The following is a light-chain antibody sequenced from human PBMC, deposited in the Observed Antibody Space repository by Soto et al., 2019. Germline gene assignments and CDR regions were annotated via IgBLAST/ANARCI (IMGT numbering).Light chain of an antibody. J-gene: IGKJ2*01. V-gene: IGKV1-9*01. CDR1: RGISSY. CDR3: QQLDSYPYT. CDR2: AAS. Sequence: DIQLTQSPSFLSASVGDRVTITCRASRGISSYLAWFQQIPGKPPKLVIYAASTLQPGAPSRFSGGGSGTEFTLTISSLQPEDFATYYCQQLDSYPYTFGQGTKLEIK.